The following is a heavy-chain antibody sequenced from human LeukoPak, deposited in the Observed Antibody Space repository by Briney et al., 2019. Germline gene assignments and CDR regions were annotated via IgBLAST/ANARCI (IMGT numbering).Heavy chain of an antibody. Sequence: PGGSLRLSCAASGFTFSSYAMHWVRQAPGKGLEYVSAISSNGGSTYYANSVKGRFTISRDNSKNTLYLQMNSLRAEDTAVYYCAKDPFLWFGESNLDYWGQGTLVTVSS. D-gene: IGHD3-10*01. CDR1: GFTFSSYA. J-gene: IGHJ4*02. CDR2: ISSNGGST. V-gene: IGHV3-64*01. CDR3: AKDPFLWFGESNLDY.